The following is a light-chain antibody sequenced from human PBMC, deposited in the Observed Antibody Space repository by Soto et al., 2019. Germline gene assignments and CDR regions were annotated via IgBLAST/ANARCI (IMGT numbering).Light chain of an antibody. CDR3: TSWTSTSTYV. V-gene: IGLV2-14*03. J-gene: IGLJ1*01. CDR2: DVF. CDR1: SSDVGGYNN. Sequence: QSALTQDASVSGSPGQSITISCTGTSSDVGGYNNVSWYQQHPGKAPKLMIYDVFTRPSGVSNRFSGSKSGNTASLTISALQAEDEADYYCTSWTSTSTYVFGSGTKLTVL.